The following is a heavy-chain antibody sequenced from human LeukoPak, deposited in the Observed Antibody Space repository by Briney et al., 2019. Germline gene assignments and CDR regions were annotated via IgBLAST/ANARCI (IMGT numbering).Heavy chain of an antibody. D-gene: IGHD6-13*01. J-gene: IGHJ4*02. V-gene: IGHV4-34*01. CDR3: AAADPGRYFDY. Sequence: LVNPSETLSLTCTVSGGSISGYYWSWIRQPPGKGLEWIGEINHSGSTNYKPSLKSRVTVSVDTSKNQFSLKLSSVTAADTAVYYCAAADPGRYFDYWGQGTLVTVSS. CDR1: GGSISGYY. CDR2: INHSGST.